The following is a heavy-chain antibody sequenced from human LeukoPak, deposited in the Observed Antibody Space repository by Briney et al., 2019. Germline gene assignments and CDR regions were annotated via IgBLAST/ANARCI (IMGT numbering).Heavy chain of an antibody. D-gene: IGHD3-10*01. CDR2: IYYSGST. J-gene: IGHJ3*02. V-gene: IGHV4-59*08. CDR1: GGSISSYY. CDR3: ARVQVTMVRGVIIDAFDI. Sequence: PSETLSLTCTVSGGSISSYYWSWIRQPPGKGLEWIGYIYYSGSTYYNPSLKSRVTISVDTSKNQFSLKLSSVTAADTAVYYCARVQVTMVRGVIIDAFDIWGQGTMVTVSS.